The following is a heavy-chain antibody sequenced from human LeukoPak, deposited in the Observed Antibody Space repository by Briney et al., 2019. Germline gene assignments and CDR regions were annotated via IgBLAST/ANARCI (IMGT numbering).Heavy chain of an antibody. CDR1: GFTFDDYA. D-gene: IGHD4-23*01. J-gene: IGHJ4*02. Sequence: PGGSLRLSCAASGFTFDDYAMHWVRQAPGKGLEWVSGISWHSGSIGYADSVKGRLTISRDNAKNSLYLQMNSLRAEDTAFYYCAKDKSSTVITPADYWGQGTLVTVSS. V-gene: IGHV3-9*01. CDR2: ISWHSGSI. CDR3: AKDKSSTVITPADY.